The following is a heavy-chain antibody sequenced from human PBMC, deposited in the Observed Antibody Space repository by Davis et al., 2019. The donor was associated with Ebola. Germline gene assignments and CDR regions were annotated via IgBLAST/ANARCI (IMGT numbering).Heavy chain of an antibody. V-gene: IGHV5-51*01. CDR1: GYGFTNYW. D-gene: IGHD2-2*01. CDR2: IYPYDSDT. CDR3: ARRGGGYCSSTSCLNWFDP. Sequence: GESLKISCKNSGYGFTNYWIGWVRQMPGRGLEWMGIIYPYDSDTRYSPSFQGQATISADKSISTAYLQWSSLKASDTAMYYCARRGGGYCSSTSCLNWFDPWGQGTLVTVSS. J-gene: IGHJ5*02.